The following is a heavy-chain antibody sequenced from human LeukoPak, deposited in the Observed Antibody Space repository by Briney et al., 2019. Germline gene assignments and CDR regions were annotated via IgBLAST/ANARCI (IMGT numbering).Heavy chain of an antibody. CDR3: ARGRSYSTI. J-gene: IGHJ6*02. CDR1: GFTFSSYE. V-gene: IGHV3-48*03. D-gene: IGHD6-13*01. Sequence: QTGGSLRLSCAASGFTFSSYEMNWVRQAPGKGLEWVSYISSSGSTIYYADSVKGRFTISRDNAKNSLNLQMNSLRAEDTAVYYCARGRSYSTIGGQGTTVTVSS. CDR2: ISSSGSTI.